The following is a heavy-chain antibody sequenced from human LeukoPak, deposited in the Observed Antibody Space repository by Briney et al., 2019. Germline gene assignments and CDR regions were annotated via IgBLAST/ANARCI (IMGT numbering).Heavy chain of an antibody. CDR2: INRDGSEK. D-gene: IGHD6-19*01. V-gene: IGHV3-7*01. CDR1: GFIFSNFW. Sequence: PGGSLRLSCAGSGFIFSNFWMGWARQGPGKGLQWVASINRDGSEKHPVDSVKGRFTISRDNAKNSVYLQMNSLRAEDTAVYYCARDLAGVSGWYSYYYGMDVWGQGTTVTVSS. J-gene: IGHJ6*02. CDR3: ARDLAGVSGWYSYYYGMDV.